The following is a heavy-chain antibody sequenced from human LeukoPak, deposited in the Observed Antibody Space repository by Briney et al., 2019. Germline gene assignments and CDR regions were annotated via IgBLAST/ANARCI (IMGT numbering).Heavy chain of an antibody. CDR2: ISAYNGNT. D-gene: IGHD6-13*01. CDR1: GYTFTSYG. J-gene: IGHJ5*02. V-gene: IGHV1-18*01. Sequence: ASVKVSCKASGYTFTSYGISWVRQAPGQGLEWMGWISAYNGNTNYAQKFQGRVTMTRNTSISTAYMELSSLRSEDTAVYYCARVGSSWDNWFDPWGQGTLVTVSS. CDR3: ARVGSSWDNWFDP.